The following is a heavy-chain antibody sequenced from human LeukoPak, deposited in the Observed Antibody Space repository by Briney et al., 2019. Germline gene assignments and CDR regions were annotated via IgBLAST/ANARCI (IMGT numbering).Heavy chain of an antibody. D-gene: IGHD3-10*01. CDR3: ARRAYYYGSGSYYRY. J-gene: IGHJ4*02. CDR1: GGSFSGYY. V-gene: IGHV4-34*01. CDR2: INHSGST. Sequence: SETLSLTCAVYGGSFSGYYWSWIRQPPGKGLEWIGEINHSGSTNYNPSLKSRVTISVDTSKHQFSLKLSSVTAADTAVYYCARRAYYYGSGSYYRYWGQGTLVTVSS.